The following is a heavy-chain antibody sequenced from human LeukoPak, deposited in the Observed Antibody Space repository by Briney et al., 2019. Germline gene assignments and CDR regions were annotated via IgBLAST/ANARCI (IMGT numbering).Heavy chain of an antibody. CDR3: LKDATPMGS. J-gene: IGHJ4*02. Sequence: GGSLRLSCSASGFTFSTYAMHWVRQAPGKELEYASSISSNGDSTYYADSVKGRFTIPRDNSKNTLYLQMSSLRAEDTAVYYCLKDATPMGSWGQGTLVTVSS. V-gene: IGHV3-64D*06. D-gene: IGHD2-15*01. CDR1: GFTFSTYA. CDR2: ISSNGDST.